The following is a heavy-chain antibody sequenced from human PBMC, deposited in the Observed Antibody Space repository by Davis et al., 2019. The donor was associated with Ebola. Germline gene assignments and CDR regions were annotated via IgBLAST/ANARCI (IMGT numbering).Heavy chain of an antibody. V-gene: IGHV1-18*01. Sequence: AASVKVSCKASGYTFTSYGISWVRQAPGQGLEWMGWISAYNGNTNYAQKLQGRVTITTDTSTSTAYMELRSLRSDDTAVYYCARGITMVQGVTPFDYWGQGTLVTVSS. J-gene: IGHJ4*02. CDR2: ISAYNGNT. D-gene: IGHD3-10*01. CDR3: ARGITMVQGVTPFDY. CDR1: GYTFTSYG.